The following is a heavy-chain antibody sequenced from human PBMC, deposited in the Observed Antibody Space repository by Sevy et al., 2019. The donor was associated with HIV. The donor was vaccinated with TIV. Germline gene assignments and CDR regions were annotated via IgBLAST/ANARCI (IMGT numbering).Heavy chain of an antibody. V-gene: IGHV3-9*01. CDR1: GFTFDDYA. CDR2: LSRHIRTI. J-gene: IGHJ4*02. Sequence: GGSLRLSCAASGFTFDDYAMHWVRQALGKGLEWVSGLSRHIRTIGYADSVKGRFTISRDNARNSLYLQMNSLRAEDTAFYYCVKDKVDGDSGYGLFDFWGQGTLVTVSS. D-gene: IGHD5-12*01. CDR3: VKDKVDGDSGYGLFDF.